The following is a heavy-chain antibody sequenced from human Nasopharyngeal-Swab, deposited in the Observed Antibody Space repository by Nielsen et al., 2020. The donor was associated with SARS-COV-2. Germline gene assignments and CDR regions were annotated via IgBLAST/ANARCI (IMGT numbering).Heavy chain of an antibody. Sequence: ASVQVSCKASGYTFTDYNMHWVRQAPGQGLEWMGWINSKNGGASYAQTFQDRVTMTRDTSISTAYLEMTRLRSDDTAVCYCARDRSTTGWNDAFDIWGQGTMVTVSS. J-gene: IGHJ3*02. CDR1: GYTFTDYN. CDR2: INSKNGGA. D-gene: IGHD1-1*01. V-gene: IGHV1-2*02. CDR3: ARDRSTTGWNDAFDI.